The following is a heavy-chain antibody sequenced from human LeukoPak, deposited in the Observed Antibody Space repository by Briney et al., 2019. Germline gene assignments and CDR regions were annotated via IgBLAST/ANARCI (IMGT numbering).Heavy chain of an antibody. CDR2: INHSGST. CDR3: ARSRTDRNGYNLVSRGHKLDY. V-gene: IGHV4-34*01. Sequence: SETLSLTCAVYGGSFSGYYWSWIRQPPGKGLEWIGEINHSGSTNYNPSLKSRVTISVDTSKNEFSLKLSSVTAADTAVYYCARSRTDRNGYNLVSRGHKLDYWGQGTLVTVSS. CDR1: GGSFSGYY. J-gene: IGHJ4*02. D-gene: IGHD3-10*01.